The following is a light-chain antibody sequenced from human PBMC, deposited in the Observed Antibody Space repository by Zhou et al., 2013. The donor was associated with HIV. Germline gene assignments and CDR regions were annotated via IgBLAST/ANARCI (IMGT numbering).Light chain of an antibody. CDR1: QSVTSNY. Sequence: EIVLTQSPGTQSLSPGERATLSCRASQSVTSNYLAWYQQKPGQAPRLLIYGASSRATGIPDRFSGSGSGTDFTLTISRLEPEDFAVYYCQQYGSSPGVTFGPGTKVDIK. J-gene: IGKJ3*01. CDR2: GAS. V-gene: IGKV3-20*01. CDR3: QQYGSSPGVT.